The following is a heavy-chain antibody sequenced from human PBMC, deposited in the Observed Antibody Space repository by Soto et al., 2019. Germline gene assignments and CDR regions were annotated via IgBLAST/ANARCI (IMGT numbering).Heavy chain of an antibody. V-gene: IGHV4-34*01. J-gene: IGHJ4*02. Sequence: SETLSLTCAVYGGSFSGYYWSWIRQPPGKGLEWIGEINHSGSTNYNPSLKSRVTISVDTSKNQFSLKLSSVTAADTAVYYCARGEHKQLAVDYFDYWGQGTLVTVSS. CDR3: ARGEHKQLAVDYFDY. D-gene: IGHD6-6*01. CDR1: GGSFSGYY. CDR2: INHSGST.